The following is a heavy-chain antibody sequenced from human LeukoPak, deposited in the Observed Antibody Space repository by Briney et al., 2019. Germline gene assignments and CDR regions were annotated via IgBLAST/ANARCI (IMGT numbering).Heavy chain of an antibody. CDR1: GYTFTKYA. Sequence: ASVKVSCKASGYTFTKYAMNWVRQAPGQGPEWMGWIDINTGNPTYAQGFTGRFVFSLDTSVSTAYLQISSLKAEDTAVYYCARDTTTVESYYFDYWGQGTLVTVSS. V-gene: IGHV7-4-1*02. CDR2: IDINTGNP. D-gene: IGHD4-23*01. CDR3: ARDTTTVESYYFDY. J-gene: IGHJ4*02.